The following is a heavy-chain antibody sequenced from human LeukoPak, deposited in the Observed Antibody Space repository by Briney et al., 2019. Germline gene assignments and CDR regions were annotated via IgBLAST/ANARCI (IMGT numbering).Heavy chain of an antibody. Sequence: ASVNVSCKASGYTFTSFYMHWVRLAPGQGLEWMGWISAYNGNTNYAQKLQGRVTMTTDTSTSTAYMELRSLRSDDTAVYYCASTFWEPEDSSGWYGVNAWGQGTLVTVSS. CDR1: GYTFTSFY. CDR3: ASTFWEPEDSSGWYGVNA. J-gene: IGHJ4*02. V-gene: IGHV1-18*04. CDR2: ISAYNGNT. D-gene: IGHD6-19*01.